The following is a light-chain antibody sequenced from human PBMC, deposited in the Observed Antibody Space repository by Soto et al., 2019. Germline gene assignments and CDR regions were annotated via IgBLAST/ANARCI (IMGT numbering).Light chain of an antibody. Sequence: EIVMTQSPATLSVSPGERATLSCRASQSVRTNVAWYQQRPGQPPRLLIYGASSRATGIPARFSGSGSGTDFTLTISRLEPEDSAVYYCEQYGSSPRTFGQGTKVDI. CDR1: QSVRTN. J-gene: IGKJ1*01. V-gene: IGKV3-15*01. CDR2: GAS. CDR3: EQYGSSPRT.